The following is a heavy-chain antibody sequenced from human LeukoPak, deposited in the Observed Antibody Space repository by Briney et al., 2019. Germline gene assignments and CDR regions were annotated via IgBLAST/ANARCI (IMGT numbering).Heavy chain of an antibody. CDR1: GYTFTNNY. Sequence: ASVKVSCKASGYTFTNNYMHWVRQAPGQGLEWMGIINPSGDNTWYAQKFQGRVTMTRDMATSTDYMEVSSLRSEDTAVYYCARDSYVSYYMDVWGKGTTVTISS. D-gene: IGHD3-16*01. CDR3: ARDSYVSYYMDV. J-gene: IGHJ6*03. V-gene: IGHV1-46*01. CDR2: INPSGDNT.